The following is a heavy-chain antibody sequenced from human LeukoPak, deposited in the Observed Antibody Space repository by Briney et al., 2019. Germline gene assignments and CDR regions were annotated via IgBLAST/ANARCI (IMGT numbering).Heavy chain of an antibody. D-gene: IGHD3-10*01. J-gene: IGHJ4*02. CDR1: GGSISSSSYY. CDR3: ARLYASGNYWVDF. Sequence: PSETLSLTCTVSGGSISSSSYYWGWIRQPPGKGLEWIGSIYYSRSTYYNPSLKSRVTISVDTSKNQFSLRLSSVAAADTAVYYCARLYASGNYWVDFWGQGTLVIVSS. V-gene: IGHV4-39*01. CDR2: IYYSRST.